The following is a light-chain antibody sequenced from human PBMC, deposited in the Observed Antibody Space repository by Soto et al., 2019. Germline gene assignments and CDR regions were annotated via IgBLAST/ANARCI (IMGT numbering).Light chain of an antibody. CDR1: QSVSSNF. Sequence: IVLTQSPGTLSLSPGERATLSCRASQSVSSNFLAWYQQKRGQAPRILIYAASNRASGIPDRFSGSGSGSDFTLTISRLEPEDFAVYYCQQYDSPPWAFGQGTRVEI. J-gene: IGKJ1*01. CDR3: QQYDSPPWA. CDR2: AAS. V-gene: IGKV3-20*01.